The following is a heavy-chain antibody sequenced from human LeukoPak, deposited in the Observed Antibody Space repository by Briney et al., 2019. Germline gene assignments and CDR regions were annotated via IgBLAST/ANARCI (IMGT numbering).Heavy chain of an antibody. J-gene: IGHJ6*03. CDR1: GGSISSHY. D-gene: IGHD6-13*01. V-gene: IGHV4-59*11. CDR2: IYYSGST. Sequence: PSETLSLTCTVSGGSISSHYWSWIRQPPGKGLEWIGYIYYSGSTNYNPSLKSRVTMSVDTSKNQFSLKLSSVTAADTAVYYCARVEYSSSWPYYYYMDVWGKGTTVTVSS. CDR3: ARVEYSSSWPYYYYMDV.